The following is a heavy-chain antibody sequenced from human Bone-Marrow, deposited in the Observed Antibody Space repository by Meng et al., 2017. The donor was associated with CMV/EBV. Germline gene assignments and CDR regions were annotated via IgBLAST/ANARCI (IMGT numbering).Heavy chain of an antibody. D-gene: IGHD2-2*01. CDR2: IKQDGSEK. J-gene: IGHJ6*02. Sequence: GESLKISCAASGFTFSSYWMSWVRQAPGKGLEWVANIKQDGSEKYYVDSVKGRFTISRDNAKTSLYLQMNSLRAEDTAVYYCAREGAGYCSSTSCYVTYYYYGMDVWGQGTTVTVSS. CDR1: GFTFSSYW. CDR3: AREGAGYCSSTSCYVTYYYYGMDV. V-gene: IGHV3-7*01.